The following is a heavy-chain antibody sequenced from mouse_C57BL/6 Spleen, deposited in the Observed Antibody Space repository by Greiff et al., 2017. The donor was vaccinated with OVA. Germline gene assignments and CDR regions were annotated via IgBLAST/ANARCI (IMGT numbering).Heavy chain of an antibody. J-gene: IGHJ1*03. CDR2: IYPSDSET. Sequence: QVQLQQPGAELVRPGSSVKLSCKASGYTFTSYWMDWVKQRPGQGLEWIGNIYPSDSETHYNQKFKDKATLTVDKSSSTAYMQLSSLTSEDSAVYYCAREISTMVTTGYFDVWGTGTTVTVSS. CDR1: GYTFTSYW. D-gene: IGHD2-2*01. CDR3: AREISTMVTTGYFDV. V-gene: IGHV1-61*01.